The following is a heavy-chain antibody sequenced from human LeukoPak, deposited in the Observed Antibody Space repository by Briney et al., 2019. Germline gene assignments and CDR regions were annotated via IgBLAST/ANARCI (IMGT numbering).Heavy chain of an antibody. V-gene: IGHV3-9*03. CDR2: ITWNSYSM. CDR1: GYTFDDYA. Sequence: GASLRLSCAASGYTFDDYAMHWVRQAPGKGLEWVSCITWNSYSMGYADSVKGRFTITRDNAKNSLFLQMNSLRADDVALYYCLKSGGANYVGFDYWGKGTMVTVSS. D-gene: IGHD1-26*01. CDR3: LKSGGANYVGFDY. J-gene: IGHJ4*02.